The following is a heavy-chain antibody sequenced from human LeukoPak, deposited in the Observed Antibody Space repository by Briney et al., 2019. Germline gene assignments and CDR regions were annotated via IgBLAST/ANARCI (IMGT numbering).Heavy chain of an antibody. J-gene: IGHJ4*02. CDR3: ARQMGPYSPFDY. V-gene: IGHV1-2*02. CDR1: GYTFTGYY. Sequence: ASVKVSCKASGYTFTGYYVHWVRQAPGQGLEWMGWINPNSGGTNYAQKFQGRVTMTRDTSISTAYMELSRLRSDDTAVYYCARQMGPYSPFDYWGQGTLVTVSS. CDR2: INPNSGGT. D-gene: IGHD2-21*01.